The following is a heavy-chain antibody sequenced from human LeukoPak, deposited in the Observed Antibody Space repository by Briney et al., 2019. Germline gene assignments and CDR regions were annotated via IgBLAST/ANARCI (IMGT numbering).Heavy chain of an antibody. CDR3: ARVRSGYCSSTSCVGFDY. D-gene: IGHD2-2*01. CDR2: IYPGDSDT. J-gene: IGHJ4*02. CDR1: GYSFTSYW. V-gene: IGHV5-51*01. Sequence: GESLKISCKGFGYSFTSYWIGWVRQMPGKGLEWMGIIYPGDSDTRYSPSFQGQVTISADKSISTAYLQWSSLKASDTAMYYCARVRSGYCSSTSCVGFDYWGQGTLVTVSS.